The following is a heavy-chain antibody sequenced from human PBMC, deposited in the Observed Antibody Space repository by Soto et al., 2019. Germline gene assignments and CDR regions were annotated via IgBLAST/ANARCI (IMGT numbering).Heavy chain of an antibody. J-gene: IGHJ5*02. V-gene: IGHV4-38-2*01. CDR2: IYHSGST. CDR1: GYSISSGYY. Sequence: SETLSLTCAVSGYSISSGYYWGWIRQPPGKGLEWIGSIYHSGSTYYNPSLKSRVTISVDTSKNQFSLKLSSVTAADTAVYYCATAPRDIVVVVAAPGSGWFDPWGQGTLVTVSS. CDR3: ATAPRDIVVVVAAPGSGWFDP. D-gene: IGHD2-15*01.